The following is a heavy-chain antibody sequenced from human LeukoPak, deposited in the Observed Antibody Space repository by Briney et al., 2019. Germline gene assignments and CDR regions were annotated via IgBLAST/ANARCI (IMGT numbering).Heavy chain of an antibody. D-gene: IGHD6-13*01. V-gene: IGHV3-48*01. CDR3: ARVGQQLVREFDY. CDR1: GFTFSSYS. Sequence: GGSLRLSCAASGFTFSSYSMNWVRQAPGKGLEWVSYISSSSSTIYYADSVKGRFTISRDNSKNTLYLQMNSLRAEDTAVYYCARVGQQLVREFDYWGQGTLVTVSS. J-gene: IGHJ4*02. CDR2: ISSSSSTI.